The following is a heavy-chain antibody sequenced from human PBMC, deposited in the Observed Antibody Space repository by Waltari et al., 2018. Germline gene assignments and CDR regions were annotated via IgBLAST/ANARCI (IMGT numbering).Heavy chain of an antibody. CDR2: IGSSGDT. V-gene: IGHV3-23*01. D-gene: IGHD1-26*01. Sequence: EVQLLESGGRLVQPGGSLRLSCAASGFTFSSYVLIWVRQAPGKGLEWVAYIGSSGDTDYAGSVKGRFTISRDNSKNTLYLQMNSLRAEDTALYYCARGSKDSGRDVWGQGTTVTVSS. J-gene: IGHJ6*02. CDR3: ARGSKDSGRDV. CDR1: GFTFSSYV.